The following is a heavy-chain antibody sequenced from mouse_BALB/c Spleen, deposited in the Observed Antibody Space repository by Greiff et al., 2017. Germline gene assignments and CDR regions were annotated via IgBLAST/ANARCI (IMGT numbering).Heavy chain of an antibody. J-gene: IGHJ2*01. CDR2: ISNGGGST. Sequence: EVKLMESGGGLVQPGGSLKLSCAASGFTFSSYTMSWVRQTPEKRLEWVAYISNGGGSTYYPDTVKGRFTISRDNAKNTLYLQMSSLKSEDTAMYYCARRGSCFDYWGQGTTLTVSS. CDR1: GFTFSSYT. CDR3: ARRGSCFDY. D-gene: IGHD1-1*02. V-gene: IGHV5-12-2*01.